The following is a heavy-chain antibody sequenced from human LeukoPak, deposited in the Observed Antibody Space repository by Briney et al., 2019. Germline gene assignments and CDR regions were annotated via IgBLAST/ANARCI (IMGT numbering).Heavy chain of an antibody. V-gene: IGHV3-15*01. CDR3: TARGAMGFDY. Sequence: GGSLRLSCAASGFTFSNAWMSWVRQAPGKGLEWFGRIKSKTDGGTTDYAAPVKGRFTISRDDSKNTLYLQMNSLKTEDTAVYYCTARGAMGFDYWGQGTLVTVSS. J-gene: IGHJ4*02. D-gene: IGHD3-10*01. CDR1: GFTFSNAW. CDR2: IKSKTDGGTT.